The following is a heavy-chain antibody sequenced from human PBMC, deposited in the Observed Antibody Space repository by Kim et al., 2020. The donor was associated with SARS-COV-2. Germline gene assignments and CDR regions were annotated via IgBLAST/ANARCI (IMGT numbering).Heavy chain of an antibody. J-gene: IGHJ3*02. D-gene: IGHD1-1*01. CDR3: ARESVGTWYTARGAFDI. V-gene: IGHV3-30-3*01. CDR1: GFTFSSYA. Sequence: GGSLRLSCAASGFTFSSYAMHWVRQAPGKGLEWVAVISYDGSNKYYADSVKGRFTISRDNSKNTLYLQMNSLRAEDTAVYYCARESVGTWYTARGAFDIWGQGTMVTVSS. CDR2: ISYDGSNK.